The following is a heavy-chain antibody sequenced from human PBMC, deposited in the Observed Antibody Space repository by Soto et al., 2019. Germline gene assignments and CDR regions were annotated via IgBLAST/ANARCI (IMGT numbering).Heavy chain of an antibody. CDR3: AKDIEQVVYYYGMVV. Sequence: QVHLVESGGGVVQPGKSLRLSCAASGFTFSSYGMHWVRQAPGKGLEWVALISYDGNNKYYGDSVKGRFTIFRDNSKNTLFLQMNSLRAEDTAVYFCAKDIEQVVYYYGMVVWGHGTTVTVSS. CDR1: GFTFSSYG. D-gene: IGHD6-6*01. J-gene: IGHJ6*02. CDR2: ISYDGNNK. V-gene: IGHV3-30*18.